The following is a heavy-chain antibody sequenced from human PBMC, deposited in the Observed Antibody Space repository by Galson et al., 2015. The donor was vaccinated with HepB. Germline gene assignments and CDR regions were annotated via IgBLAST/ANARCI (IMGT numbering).Heavy chain of an antibody. CDR2: IYYSGST. V-gene: IGHV4-39*01. D-gene: IGHD3-10*01. Sequence: ETLSLTCTVSGGSISSSSYYWGWIRQPPGKGLEWIGSIYYSGSTYYNPSLKSRVTISVDTSKNQFSLKLSSVTAADTAVYFCARRYKLTEHGSGSLVERDYGVDVWGQGTTVTVSS. CDR3: ARRYKLTEHGSGSLVERDYGVDV. CDR1: GGSISSSSYY. J-gene: IGHJ6*02.